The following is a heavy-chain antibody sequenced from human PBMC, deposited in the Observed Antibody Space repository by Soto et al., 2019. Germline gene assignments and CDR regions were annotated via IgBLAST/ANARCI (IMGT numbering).Heavy chain of an antibody. J-gene: IGHJ4*02. D-gene: IGHD1-26*01. V-gene: IGHV4-39*01. Sequence: SETLSLTCTVSSAPVSSTTYTWGWIRQPPGKGLEWVASVYYGGRSYYNPTLNSRVTISVDTSKNQFSLKMTSVTAADTAVYYCARFSGTYNDRYFDYWGQGTLVTVSS. CDR2: VYYGGRS. CDR1: SAPVSSTTYT. CDR3: ARFSGTYNDRYFDY.